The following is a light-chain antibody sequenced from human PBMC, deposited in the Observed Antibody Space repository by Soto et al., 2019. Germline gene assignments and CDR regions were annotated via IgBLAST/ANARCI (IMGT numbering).Light chain of an antibody. J-gene: IGLJ3*02. CDR1: KLGDKY. CDR3: QAWDSSNWV. CDR2: QDK. Sequence: SYELTQPPSVSVSPGQTASITCSGDKLGDKYACWYQQKPGQSPVLVIYQDKKRPSGIPERFSGSNSGNTATLTISGTQAMDEADYYCQAWDSSNWVFGGGTKLTVL. V-gene: IGLV3-1*01.